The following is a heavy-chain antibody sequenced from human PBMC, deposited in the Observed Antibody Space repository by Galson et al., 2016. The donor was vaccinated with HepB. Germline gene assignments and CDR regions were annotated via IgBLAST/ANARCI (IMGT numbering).Heavy chain of an antibody. D-gene: IGHD1-14*01. CDR2: IYSGGNT. V-gene: IGHV3-66*01. CDR3: AREGSLPTKNWFDP. J-gene: IGHJ5*02. CDR1: GFTVGNNY. Sequence: SLRLSCAASGFTVGNNYMSWVRQAPGKGLEWVSLIYSGGNTLYADSVKGGFSISRDNSKNTVDLQMDSLRPEDTAVYYCAREGSLPTKNWFDPWGQGTLVTVSS.